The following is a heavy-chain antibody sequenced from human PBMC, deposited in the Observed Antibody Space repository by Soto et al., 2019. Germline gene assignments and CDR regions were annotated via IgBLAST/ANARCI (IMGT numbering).Heavy chain of an antibody. D-gene: IGHD1-26*01. J-gene: IGHJ4*02. CDR1: GYNFNQYY. Sequence: QVQLMQSGAEVRKPGASVRLSCETSGYNFNQYYIHWVRQAPGQGLGWMGIINLRGGTTEYAHKFRGRVTVPGDTSTKTAYMELRSLRSEDTAMYFCARGPEDSDVPRWDYWGQGTLVTVSS. CDR2: INLRGGTT. CDR3: ARGPEDSDVPRWDY. V-gene: IGHV1-46*02.